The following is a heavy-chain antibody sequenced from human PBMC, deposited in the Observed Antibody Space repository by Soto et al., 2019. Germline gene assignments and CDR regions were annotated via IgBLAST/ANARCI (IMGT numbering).Heavy chain of an antibody. D-gene: IGHD2-8*02. J-gene: IGHJ4*02. CDR2: IYYSGST. Sequence: PSETLTLTCTVSGGSISSGDYYWSWIRQPPVKGLEWIGYIYYSGSTNYNPSLKSRVTISVDTSKNQFSLKLTSVTAADTAVYYCARDKITGLFDYWGQGTQVTVSS. CDR1: GGSISSGDYY. CDR3: ARDKITGLFDY. V-gene: IGHV4-30-4*01.